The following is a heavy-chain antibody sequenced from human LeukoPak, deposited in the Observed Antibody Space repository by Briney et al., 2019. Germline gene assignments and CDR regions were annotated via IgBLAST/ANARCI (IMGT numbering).Heavy chain of an antibody. CDR1: GYTFTGYY. J-gene: IGHJ3*02. CDR3: ASDYGDYYNAFDI. V-gene: IGHV1-2*02. Sequence: ASVKVSLKASGYTFTGYYMHWVRQAPGQGLEWMGWINPNSGGTNYAQKFQGRVTMTRDTSISTAYMELSRLRSDDTAVYYCASDYGDYYNAFDIWGQGTMVTVSS. D-gene: IGHD4-17*01. CDR2: INPNSGGT.